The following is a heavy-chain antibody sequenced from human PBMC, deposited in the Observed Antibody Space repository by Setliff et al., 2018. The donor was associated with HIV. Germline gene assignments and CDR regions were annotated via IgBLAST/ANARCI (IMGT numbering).Heavy chain of an antibody. V-gene: IGHV1-46*01. Sequence: ASVKVSCKASGYTFTRNQIHWLRQAPGQGLEWMGIINPSGGSAAYAEQFQGRVTMTSDTSTNTVYMELRSLRSEETAVFYCARDGGDGSGYYCADSWGQGTLVTVSS. D-gene: IGHD3-22*01. CDR3: ARDGGDGSGYYCADS. J-gene: IGHJ4*02. CDR2: INPSGGSA. CDR1: GYTFTRNQ.